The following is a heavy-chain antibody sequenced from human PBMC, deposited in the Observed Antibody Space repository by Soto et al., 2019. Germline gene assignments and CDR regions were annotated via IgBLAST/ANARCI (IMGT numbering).Heavy chain of an antibody. CDR1: GGTFSSYA. J-gene: IGHJ6*02. Sequence: QVQLVQSGAEVKKPGSSVKVSCKASGGTFSSYAISWVRQAPGQGLEWMGGIIPIFGTPDYAQKFQGRVTITADESTSTAYMELSSLRSEDTAVYYCAFTLSANYYHGMDVWGQGTTVTVSS. V-gene: IGHV1-69*12. D-gene: IGHD3-16*01. CDR3: AFTLSANYYHGMDV. CDR2: IIPIFGTP.